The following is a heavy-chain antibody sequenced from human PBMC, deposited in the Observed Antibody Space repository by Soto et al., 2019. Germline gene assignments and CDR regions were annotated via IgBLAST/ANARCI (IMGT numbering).Heavy chain of an antibody. Sequence: QVQLVESGGGVVQPGRSLRLSCAASGITFNTYAMHWVRQVPGKGLDWVALISYDGSNKYYEGSVKGRFTISRDNSKSMLHLQMNTLRAEDTAVYYCARDRDYGGNAGWFDHWGQGTLVTVSS. CDR2: ISYDGSNK. J-gene: IGHJ5*02. CDR1: GITFNTYA. D-gene: IGHD4-17*01. CDR3: ARDRDYGGNAGWFDH. V-gene: IGHV3-30-3*01.